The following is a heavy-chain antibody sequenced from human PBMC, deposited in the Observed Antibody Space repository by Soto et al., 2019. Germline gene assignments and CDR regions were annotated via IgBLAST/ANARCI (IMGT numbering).Heavy chain of an antibody. CDR3: ARQDIVAVPAAIGGNHYYYGMDV. Sequence: QVQLVQSGAEVKKPGSSVKVSCKASGGTFSSYAISWVRQAPGQGLEWMGGIIPIFGTANYAQKFQGRVTITADESTRTDYMELSSLRSEDTAVYYCARQDIVAVPAAIGGNHYYYGMDVWGQGTTVTGSS. J-gene: IGHJ6*01. D-gene: IGHD2-2*01. CDR2: IIPIFGTA. CDR1: GGTFSSYA. V-gene: IGHV1-69*01.